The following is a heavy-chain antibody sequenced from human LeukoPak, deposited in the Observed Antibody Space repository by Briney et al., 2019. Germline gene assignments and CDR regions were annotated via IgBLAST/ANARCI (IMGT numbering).Heavy chain of an antibody. CDR3: TSTVTTRGVEFDP. CDR1: GFTFGDYA. J-gene: IGHJ5*02. V-gene: IGHV3-49*04. CDR2: IRSKAYGGTT. Sequence: GRSLRLSCTASGFTFGDYAMSWVRQAPGKGLEWVGFIRSKAYGGTTEYAASVKGRFTISRDDSKSIAYLQMNSLKTEDTAVYYCTSTVTTRGVEFDPWGQGTLVTVSS. D-gene: IGHD4-17*01.